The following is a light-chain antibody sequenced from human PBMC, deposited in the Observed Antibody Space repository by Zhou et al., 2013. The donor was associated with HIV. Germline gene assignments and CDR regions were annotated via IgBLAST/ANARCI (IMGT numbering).Light chain of an antibody. CDR3: QKYNSAPRIT. Sequence: DIQLTQSPSFLSASVRDRVTITCRASQGISSYLAWYQQKPGKAPKLLIYAASTLQSGVPSRFSGSGSGTEFTLTISSLQPEDVATYYCQKYNSAPRITFGPGTKVDIK. J-gene: IGKJ3*01. CDR2: AAS. CDR1: QGISSY. V-gene: IGKV1-9*01.